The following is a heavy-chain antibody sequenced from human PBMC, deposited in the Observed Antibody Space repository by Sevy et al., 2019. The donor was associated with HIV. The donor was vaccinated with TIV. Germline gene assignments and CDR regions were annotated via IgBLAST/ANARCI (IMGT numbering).Heavy chain of an antibody. Sequence: GGSLRLSCAASGFTFSNAWMSWVRQAPGKGLEWVGRIKSKTDGGTTDYAAPVKGRITISRDDSKNTLYLQMNSLKTDDTAVYYCTTPSEFWSGYLSYAFDIWGQGTMVTVSS. CDR2: IKSKTDGGTT. CDR1: GFTFSNAW. V-gene: IGHV3-15*01. D-gene: IGHD3-3*01. CDR3: TTPSEFWSGYLSYAFDI. J-gene: IGHJ3*02.